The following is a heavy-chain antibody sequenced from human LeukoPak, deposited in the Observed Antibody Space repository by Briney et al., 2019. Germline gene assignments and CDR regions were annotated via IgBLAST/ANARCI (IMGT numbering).Heavy chain of an antibody. D-gene: IGHD6-19*01. J-gene: IGHJ4*02. CDR1: GVPFSNYY. CDR3: TRAVAGHPD. V-gene: IGHV4-34*01. Sequence: SETLSLTCAVSGVPFSNYYWSWVRQSPRQGLEWIGEINHRGYTNYNPSLKSRVTMSIDTSKNQFSLRLTSVTAADAGVYYCTRAVAGHPDWGQGTLVTVSS. CDR2: INHRGYT.